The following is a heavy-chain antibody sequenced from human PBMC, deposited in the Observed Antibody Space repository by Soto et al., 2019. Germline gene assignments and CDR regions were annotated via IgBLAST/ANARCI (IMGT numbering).Heavy chain of an antibody. J-gene: IGHJ6*02. CDR2: ISGSGGST. D-gene: IGHD2-2*01. CDR1: GFTFSSYA. Sequence: GGSLRLSCAASGFTFSSYAMSWVRQAPGKGLEWVSAISGSGGSTYYADSVKGRFTISRDNSKNTLYLQMNSLRAEDTAVYYCAKRGTLGTPDAILLRYYGMDVWGQGTTVTVSS. CDR3: AKRGTLGTPDAILLRYYGMDV. V-gene: IGHV3-23*01.